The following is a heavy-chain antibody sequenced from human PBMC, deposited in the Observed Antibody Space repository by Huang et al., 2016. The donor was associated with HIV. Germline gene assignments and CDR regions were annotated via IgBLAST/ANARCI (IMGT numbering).Heavy chain of an antibody. D-gene: IGHD6-19*01. J-gene: IGHJ4*02. CDR2: VNHEGST. CDR3: ARPGYGSGWRFDS. CDR1: GGSFSDHF. V-gene: IGHV4-34*01. Sequence: QVRLEQWGAGLLKSSETLSLTCAVYGGSFSDHFWTWIRQSPGKGLGWIGEVNHEGSTKYNPSLKSRVTITADMSKNQFSLKLDSMTGADTGLYFCARPGYGSGWRFDSWGRGTLVTVTS.